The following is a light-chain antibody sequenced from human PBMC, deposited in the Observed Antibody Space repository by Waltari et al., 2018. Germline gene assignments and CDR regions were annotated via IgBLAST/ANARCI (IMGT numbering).Light chain of an antibody. CDR2: KIS. CDR1: QIVSHW. J-gene: IGKJ1*01. CDR3: QQYGTYPWT. V-gene: IGKV1-5*03. Sequence: DIQMTQSPSTLSASVGDRVTITCRPSQIVSHWLAWYQQKPGKAPRLLIYKISNLETRVPSRFSGSVSGTEFTLSISRLQPDDFATYYGQQYGTYPWTLGQGTKVDVK.